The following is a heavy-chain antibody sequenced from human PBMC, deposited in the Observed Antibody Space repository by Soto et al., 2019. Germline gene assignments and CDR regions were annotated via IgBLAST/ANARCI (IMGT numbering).Heavy chain of an antibody. CDR1: GGSISKGDYY. D-gene: IGHD2-2*01. CDR2: MFYVGAT. J-gene: IGHJ5*02. CDR3: ARVVRFCNSPTGRGRNWFDP. Sequence: QVQLQESGPGLVEPSQTLSLTCSVSGGSISKGDYYWSWIRQPPGKGLEWIGYMFYVGATYYNSFLRSRFTVSVDTSKDQFSLKLSSVTADVTAACHCARVVRFCNSPTGRGRNWFDPWGQGTLVTVTS. V-gene: IGHV4-30-4*01.